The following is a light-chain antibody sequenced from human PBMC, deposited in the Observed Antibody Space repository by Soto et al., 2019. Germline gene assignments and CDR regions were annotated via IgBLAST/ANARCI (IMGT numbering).Light chain of an antibody. CDR3: SSFTSSSTYV. CDR2: EVS. J-gene: IGLJ1*01. V-gene: IGLV2-18*02. CDR1: STDVGSYNR. Sequence: QSVLTQPPSVSGSPGHAVAISCTGTSTDVGSYNRVAWYQQSPGTAPKLMIYEVSNRPSGVPDRFSGSKSGNTASLTISGLQDEEEADYYCSSFTSSSTYVFGTGTKVTVL.